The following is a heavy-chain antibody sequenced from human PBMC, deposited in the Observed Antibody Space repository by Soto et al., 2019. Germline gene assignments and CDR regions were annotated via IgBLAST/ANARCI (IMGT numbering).Heavy chain of an antibody. V-gene: IGHV3-73*02. J-gene: IGHJ4*02. Sequence: EVQLVESGGGLVQPGGSLKLSCAASGFTFSGSPMHWVRQASGKGLEWVGRIRSKTDSYATAYAASVTGRFTISRDDSKNTAYLQMNSLKTEDTTVYYCTRRTEWQLYSGLDYWGQGPLVTVSS. CDR3: TRRTEWQLYSGLDY. CDR2: IRSKTDSYAT. CDR1: GFTFSGSP. D-gene: IGHD2-21*01.